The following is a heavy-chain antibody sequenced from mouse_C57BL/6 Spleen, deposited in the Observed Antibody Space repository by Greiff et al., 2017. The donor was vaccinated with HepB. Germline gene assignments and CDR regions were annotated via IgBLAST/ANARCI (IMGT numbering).Heavy chain of an antibody. J-gene: IGHJ2*01. D-gene: IGHD1-1*01. CDR2: IYPGDGDT. CDR3: ARFYYGTTFDY. Sequence: LVESGPELVKPGASVKISCKASGYSFSSSWMNWVKQRPGKGREWIGRIYPGDGDTNYNGKFKGKATLTADKSSSTAYMQLTSLTSEDSAVYFCARFYYGTTFDYWGQCTTLTVSS. V-gene: IGHV1-82*01. CDR1: GYSFSSSW.